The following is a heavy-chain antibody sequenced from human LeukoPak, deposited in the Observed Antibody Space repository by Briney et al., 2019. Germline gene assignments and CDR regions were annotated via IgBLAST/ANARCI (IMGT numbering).Heavy chain of an antibody. CDR1: GFTFSSYA. D-gene: IGHD6-19*01. CDR3: AKHVRASVWFFDY. V-gene: IGHV3-23*01. Sequence: GGSLRLSCAASGFTFSSYAMSWVRQAPGKGLEWVSAISGSGGSTYYADSVKGRFTISRDNSKNTLYLQMNSLKAEDTAVYYCAKHVRASVWFFDYWGQGTLVTVSS. J-gene: IGHJ4*02. CDR2: ISGSGGST.